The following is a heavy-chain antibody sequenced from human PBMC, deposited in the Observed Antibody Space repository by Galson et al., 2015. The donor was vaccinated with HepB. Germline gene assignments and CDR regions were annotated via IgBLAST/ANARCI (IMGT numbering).Heavy chain of an antibody. V-gene: IGHV3-30*18. CDR2: ISYDGSNK. D-gene: IGHD3-10*01. CDR1: GFTFSSYG. J-gene: IGHJ5*02. Sequence: SLRLSCAASGFTFSSYGMHWVRQAPGKGLEWVAVISYDGSNKYYADSVKGRFTISRDNSKNTLYLQMNSLRAEDTAVYYCAKDAFGGVWRPFDPWGQGTLVTVSS. CDR3: AKDAFGGVWRPFDP.